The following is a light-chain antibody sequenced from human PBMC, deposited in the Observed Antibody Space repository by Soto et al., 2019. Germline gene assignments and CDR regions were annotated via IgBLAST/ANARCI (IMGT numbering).Light chain of an antibody. CDR3: SSYTSSSTIVV. Sequence: QLVLTQPASVSGSPGQSITISCTGTSSDVGGYNYVSWYQQHPGKAPKLMIYDVSNRPSGVSNRFSGSKSGNTASLTISGLQAEDEADYYCSSYTSSSTIVVFGGGTQLTVL. CDR2: DVS. V-gene: IGLV2-14*01. J-gene: IGLJ2*01. CDR1: SSDVGGYNY.